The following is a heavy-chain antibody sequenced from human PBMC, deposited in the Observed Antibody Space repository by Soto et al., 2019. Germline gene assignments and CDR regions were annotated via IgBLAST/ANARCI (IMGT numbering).Heavy chain of an antibody. CDR3: ARAAWDY. J-gene: IGHJ4*02. CDR2: IYGGGGT. D-gene: IGHD2-15*01. V-gene: IGHV3-66*01. Sequence: GGSLRLSCAASGFTVNSDYMSWVRQAPGKGLEWVSVIYGGGGTYHADSVRGRFTISRDNSKNTVYLQMNSLRVEDTAVYYCARAAWDYWGQGTLVTVSS. CDR1: GFTVNSDY.